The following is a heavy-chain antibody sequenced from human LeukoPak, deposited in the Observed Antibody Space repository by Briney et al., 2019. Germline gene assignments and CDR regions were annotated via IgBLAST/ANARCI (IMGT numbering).Heavy chain of an antibody. CDR2: INGDGSGT. Sequence: GGSLRLSCVASEFTFSSYWMHRVRQAPGKGLVWVSRINGDGSGTTYADSVKGRFTISRDNAKNTLYLQMNSLRVEDTAVYYCARAPGQNHAFDIWGQGTMVTVSS. J-gene: IGHJ3*02. V-gene: IGHV3-74*03. CDR3: ARAPGQNHAFDI. CDR1: EFTFSSYW.